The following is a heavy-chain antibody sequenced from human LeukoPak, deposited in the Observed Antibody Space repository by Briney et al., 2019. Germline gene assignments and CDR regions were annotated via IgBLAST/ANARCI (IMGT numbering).Heavy chain of an antibody. Sequence: GGPLRLSCAASGFTFSAYVMSWVRQAPGKGLEWVSSISGSGDITYYADSVKGRFTISRDNSRNTLLLQMNSLRAEDTALYYCAKAHLPDYYYVDVWGKGTTVTVSS. CDR1: GFTFSAYV. CDR2: ISGSGDIT. CDR3: AKAHLPDYYYVDV. V-gene: IGHV3-23*01. J-gene: IGHJ6*03.